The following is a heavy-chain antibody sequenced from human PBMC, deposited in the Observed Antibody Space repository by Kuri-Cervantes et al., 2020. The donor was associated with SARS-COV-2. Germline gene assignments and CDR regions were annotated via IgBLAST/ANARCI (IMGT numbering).Heavy chain of an antibody. CDR2: IYHSGST. CDR1: GGSFSGYY. V-gene: IGHV4-38-2*02. D-gene: IGHD3-3*01. Sequence: GSLRLSCAVYGGSFSGYYWGWIRQPPGKGLEWIGSIYHSGSTYYNPSLKSRVTISVDTSKNQFSLKLSSVTAADTAVYYCARDHPVHVGRFLGLSWFDPWGQGTLVTVSS. J-gene: IGHJ5*02. CDR3: ARDHPVHVGRFLGLSWFDP.